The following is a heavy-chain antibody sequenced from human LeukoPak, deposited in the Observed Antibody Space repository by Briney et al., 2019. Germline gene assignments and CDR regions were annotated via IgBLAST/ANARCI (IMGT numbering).Heavy chain of an antibody. D-gene: IGHD4-17*01. Sequence: SETLSLTCTVSGGSISSYYWSWIRQPPGKGLEWIGYIYYSGSTNYNPPLKSRVTISVDTSKNQFSLKLSSVTAADTAVYYCARARDDYGDYGGPYYFDYWGQGTLVAVSS. V-gene: IGHV4-59*01. CDR1: GGSISSYY. CDR2: IYYSGST. J-gene: IGHJ4*02. CDR3: ARARDDYGDYGGPYYFDY.